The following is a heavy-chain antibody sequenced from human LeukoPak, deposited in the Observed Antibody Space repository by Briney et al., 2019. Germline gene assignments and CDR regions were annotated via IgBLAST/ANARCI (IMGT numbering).Heavy chain of an antibody. CDR1: GYTFTSYY. CDR2: INPSGGST. Sequence: GASVKVSCKASGYTFTSYYMHWVRQAPGQGLEWMGIINPSGGSTSYAQKFQGRVTMTRDTSISTAYMELSSLRSEDTAVYYCARRVPYDSGNYYNPLGYWGQGTLVTVSS. J-gene: IGHJ4*02. D-gene: IGHD3-10*01. CDR3: ARRVPYDSGNYYNPLGY. V-gene: IGHV1-46*01.